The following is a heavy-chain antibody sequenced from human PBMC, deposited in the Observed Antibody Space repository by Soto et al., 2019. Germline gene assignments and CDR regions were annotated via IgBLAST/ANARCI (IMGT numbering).Heavy chain of an antibody. Sequence: SETLSLTFAVSGFFISSGDYWGWIRKPPGKGLEWIGSIFHGGNTYYNPSLKSRVTISVDMSKNQFSLKLNSVPAADTAVYYCARARWYDAFDVWGQGTVVTVSS. CDR2: IFHGGNT. V-gene: IGHV4-38-2*01. CDR3: ARARWYDAFDV. CDR1: GFFISSGDY. J-gene: IGHJ3*01. D-gene: IGHD2-15*01.